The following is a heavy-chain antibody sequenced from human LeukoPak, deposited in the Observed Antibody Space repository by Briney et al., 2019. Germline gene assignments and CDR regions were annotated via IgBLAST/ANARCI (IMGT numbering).Heavy chain of an antibody. J-gene: IGHJ4*02. D-gene: IGHD1-26*01. CDR3: ARDRREATDY. CDR2: INPSGGST. CDR1: GGTFSSYA. Sequence: ASVKVSCKASGGTFSSYAISWVRQAPGQGLEWMGIINPSGGSTSYAQKFQGRVTMTRDTSTSTVYMELSSLRSEDTAVYYCARDRREATDYWGQGTLVTVSS. V-gene: IGHV1-46*01.